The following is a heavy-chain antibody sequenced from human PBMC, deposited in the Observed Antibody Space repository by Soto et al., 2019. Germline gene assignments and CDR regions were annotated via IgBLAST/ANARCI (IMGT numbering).Heavy chain of an antibody. J-gene: IGHJ4*02. D-gene: IGHD4-17*01. CDR1: GESISSGGYC. CDR2: IYYSGST. Sequence: SETLSLTSNVSGESISSGGYCWSWIRHHPGKGLVWIGYIYYSGSTNYNPSLKSRVTISVDTSKNQFSLKLSSVTAANTAVYYCARAYGDYVFDYWGQGTLVTVS. CDR3: ARAYGDYVFDY. V-gene: IGHV4-61*08.